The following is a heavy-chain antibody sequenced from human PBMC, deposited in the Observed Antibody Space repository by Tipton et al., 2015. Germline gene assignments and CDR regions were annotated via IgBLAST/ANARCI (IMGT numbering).Heavy chain of an antibody. Sequence: SLRLSCVASGFTFDDYAMHWVRQAPGKGLEWVSGIGWNNGNIDYADSVKGRFTISRDNAKNSLFLQMNSLTDEDTALYFCAKDKIAGYSSYYYCMDGWGQGTTVTVSS. J-gene: IGHJ6*01. CDR1: GFTFDDYA. CDR2: IGWNNGNI. D-gene: IGHD6-19*01. V-gene: IGHV3-9*01. CDR3: AKDKIAGYSSYYYCMDG.